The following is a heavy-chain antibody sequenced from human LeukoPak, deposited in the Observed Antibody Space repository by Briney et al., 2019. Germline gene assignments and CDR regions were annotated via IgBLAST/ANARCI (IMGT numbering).Heavy chain of an antibody. J-gene: IGHJ4*02. CDR2: ISAYNGNT. Sequence: GASVKVSFKASGYTFTSYGVSWVRQAPGQGLEWMGWISAYNGNTNYAQKYQDRVTMATDTTTAYMELRSLISDDTAVYYCARDRGGGSYWAYWGQGSLVTVSS. CDR3: ARDRGGGSYWAY. V-gene: IGHV1-18*01. D-gene: IGHD1-26*01. CDR1: GYTFTSYG.